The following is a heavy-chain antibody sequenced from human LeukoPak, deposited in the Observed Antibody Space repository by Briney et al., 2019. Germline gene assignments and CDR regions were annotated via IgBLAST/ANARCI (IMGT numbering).Heavy chain of an antibody. Sequence: PSETLSLTSAVSGVSISSGDYYWPWLRQPPGKGLEWIGYISYSGSTYYNPSLKSGITISLDTSKNQFSLKVTSVTAADTAVYYCARDENSYYMDVWGTGTTVTVSS. CDR2: ISYSGST. J-gene: IGHJ6*03. CDR1: GVSISSGDYY. V-gene: IGHV4-30-4*08. CDR3: ARDENSYYMDV.